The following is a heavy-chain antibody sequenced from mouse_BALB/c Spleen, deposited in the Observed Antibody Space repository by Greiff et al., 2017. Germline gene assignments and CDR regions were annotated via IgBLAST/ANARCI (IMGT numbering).Heavy chain of an antibody. CDR3: ARVGYGNYLAY. CDR1: GYTFTSYW. V-gene: IGHV1-7*01. J-gene: IGHJ3*01. CDR2: INPSTGYT. Sequence: VQLQQSGAEPAKPGASVKMSCKASGYTFTSYWMHWVKQRPGQGLEWIGYINPSTGYTEYNQKFKDKATLTADKSSSTAYMQLSSLTSEDSAVYYCARVGYGNYLAYWGQGTLVTVSA. D-gene: IGHD2-1*01.